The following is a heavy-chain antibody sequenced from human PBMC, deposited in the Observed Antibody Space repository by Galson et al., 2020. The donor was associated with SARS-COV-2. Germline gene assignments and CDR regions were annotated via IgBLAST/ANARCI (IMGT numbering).Heavy chain of an antibody. CDR2: ISYSGENT. CDR1: GFTFSGSA. Sequence: TGGSLRLSCAASGFTFSGSAMSWVRQAPGKGLEWVSDISYSGENTFYADSVKGRFTISRDNSKNTVFLQMNSLRADDTALYYCARVGYSSGWSEFDRWGQGALVTVSS. J-gene: IGHJ5*02. D-gene: IGHD6-19*01. CDR3: ARVGYSSGWSEFDR. V-gene: IGHV3-23*01.